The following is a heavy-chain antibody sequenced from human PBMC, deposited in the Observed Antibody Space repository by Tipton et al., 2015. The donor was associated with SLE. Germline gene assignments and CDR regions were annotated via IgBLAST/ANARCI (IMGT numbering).Heavy chain of an antibody. Sequence: TLSLTCTVSGGSISSYYWSWIRQPPGKGLEWIGYIYYSGSTNYNPSLKSRVTISVDTSKNQFSLKLSSVTAADTAVYYCARVGYSSSFDYWGQGTLVTVSS. CDR2: IYYSGST. CDR1: GGSISSYY. V-gene: IGHV4-59*01. J-gene: IGHJ4*02. D-gene: IGHD6-13*01. CDR3: ARVGYSSSFDY.